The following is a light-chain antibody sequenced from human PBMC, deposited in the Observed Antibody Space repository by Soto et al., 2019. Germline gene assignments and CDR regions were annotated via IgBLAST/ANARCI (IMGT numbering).Light chain of an antibody. CDR3: QQRSQWPPL. J-gene: IGKJ5*01. CDR2: DAY. V-gene: IGKV3-11*01. CDR1: QSIGSF. Sequence: DIVLTQSPATLSLSPGERATLSCRASQSIGSFLVWYQQKSGQAPRLLIYDAYNRATGIPARFSGSGSGTDFTLTISSLEPEDFAVYYCQQRSQWPPLFGQGTRLEMK.